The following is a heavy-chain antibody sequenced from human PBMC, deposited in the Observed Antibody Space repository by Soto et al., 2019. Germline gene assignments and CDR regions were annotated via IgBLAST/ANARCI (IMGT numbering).Heavy chain of an antibody. Sequence: VQLVESGGGLVQPGGSLRLPCAVSGFTFSSYWMHWVRQAPGKGLVWVSRIKTDGSSTSYADSVKGRFTISRDNAKNTLYLQLNSLRAEDTAVYYCARVGSGSYWFDYWGQGTLVTVSS. CDR2: IKTDGSST. J-gene: IGHJ4*02. D-gene: IGHD1-26*01. V-gene: IGHV3-74*01. CDR3: ARVGSGSYWFDY. CDR1: GFTFSSYW.